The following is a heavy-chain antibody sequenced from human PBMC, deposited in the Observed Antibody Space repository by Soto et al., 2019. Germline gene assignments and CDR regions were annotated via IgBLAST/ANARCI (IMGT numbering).Heavy chain of an antibody. D-gene: IGHD6-13*01. CDR1: GYTFTSYG. Sequence: GASVKVSCKASGYTFTSYGISWVRQAPGQGLEWMGWISAYNGNTNYAQKLQGRVTMTTDTSTSTAYMELRSLRSDDTAVYYCARRIAAAGTGGDNWFDPWGQGTLVTVSS. CDR3: ARRIAAAGTGGDNWFDP. CDR2: ISAYNGNT. J-gene: IGHJ5*02. V-gene: IGHV1-18*04.